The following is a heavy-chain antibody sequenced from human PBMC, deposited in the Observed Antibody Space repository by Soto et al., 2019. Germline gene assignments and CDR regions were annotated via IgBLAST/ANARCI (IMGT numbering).Heavy chain of an antibody. D-gene: IGHD2-15*01. CDR2: ISPSGDIT. CDR1: GYTFTSYH. Sequence: ASVKVSCKASGYTFTSYHLHWVRQAPGQGLEWMGIISPSGDITTYAQEFQGRVAMTRDTSTSTVYMELSSLRSKDTAVYYCARDREMVESATNGYFDYWGQGTLVTVSS. CDR3: ARDREMVESATNGYFDY. J-gene: IGHJ4*02. V-gene: IGHV1-46*01.